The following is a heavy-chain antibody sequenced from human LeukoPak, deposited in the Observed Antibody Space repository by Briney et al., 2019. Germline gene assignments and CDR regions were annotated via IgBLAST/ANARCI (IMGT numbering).Heavy chain of an antibody. Sequence: ASVKVSCKASGYTFTSYGISWVRQAPGQGLEWMGWISTYNGNTNYAQKLQGRVTMTTDTSTSTAYMELRSLRSDDTAVYYCARWLAVADPPEYYFDYWGQGTLVTVSS. V-gene: IGHV1-18*01. D-gene: IGHD6-19*01. CDR2: ISTYNGNT. CDR1: GYTFTSYG. CDR3: ARWLAVADPPEYYFDY. J-gene: IGHJ4*02.